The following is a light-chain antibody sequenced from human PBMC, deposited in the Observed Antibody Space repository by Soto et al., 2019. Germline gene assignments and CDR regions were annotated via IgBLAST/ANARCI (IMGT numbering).Light chain of an antibody. V-gene: IGKV3-15*01. Sequence: ETVMTQSPATLSVSPGERATLSCRASQSVSDNLAWYQQKPGQAPRLLVYGASTRVTGIPARFSGSGSGTEFTLTVSSLQSEDFAVYYCQQYNNWPRTFGQGTKVDI. CDR2: GAS. CDR1: QSVSDN. J-gene: IGKJ1*01. CDR3: QQYNNWPRT.